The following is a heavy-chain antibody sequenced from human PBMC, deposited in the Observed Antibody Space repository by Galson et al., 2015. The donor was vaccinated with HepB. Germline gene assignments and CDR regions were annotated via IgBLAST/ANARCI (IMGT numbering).Heavy chain of an antibody. D-gene: IGHD2-8*02. V-gene: IGHV3-15*01. CDR3: TTDVYYSTYWSWLDP. Sequence: SLRLSCAASGFPFNSAWMTWVRQAPGMGLEWVGRIKSKTDGETTDYAAPGKGSFTIARDDSKNRLYLQMNNLKTEDTAVYYCTTDVYYSTYWSWLDPWGQGTLVTVSS. CDR1: GFPFNSAW. J-gene: IGHJ5*02. CDR2: IKSKTDGETT.